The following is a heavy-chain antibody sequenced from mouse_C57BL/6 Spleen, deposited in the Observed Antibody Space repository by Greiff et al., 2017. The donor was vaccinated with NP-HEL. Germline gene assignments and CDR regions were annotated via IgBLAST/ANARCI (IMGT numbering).Heavy chain of an antibody. J-gene: IGHJ4*01. V-gene: IGHV1-11*01. CDR2: IYPVSGET. Sequence: QVQLQQSGAELASPGASVTLSCKASGYTFTDHIMNWVNKRPGQGLEWIGRIYPVSGETNYNHKFMGKSTFSVDRSCSTVYMVLNSLTSEDPAVYYCGMDDGYYAMEYWGQGTSVTVSA. CDR3: GMDDGYYAMEY. D-gene: IGHD2-3*01. CDR1: GYTFTDHI.